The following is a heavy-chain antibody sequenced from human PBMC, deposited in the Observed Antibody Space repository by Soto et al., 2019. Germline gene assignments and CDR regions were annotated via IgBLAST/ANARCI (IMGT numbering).Heavy chain of an antibody. CDR3: ARGRGWYDY. J-gene: IGHJ4*02. D-gene: IGHD6-19*01. Sequence: QVQLVQSGAEVKKPGASVKVSCKASGYIFNRYVMNWVRQAPGQRPEWMGWIDAGNGKTKYSDKFQGRVTITRDTYASTAYMELTTLIYEDTAVYYCARGRGWYDYWGQGTQVIVSS. V-gene: IGHV1-3*01. CDR2: IDAGNGKT. CDR1: GYIFNRYV.